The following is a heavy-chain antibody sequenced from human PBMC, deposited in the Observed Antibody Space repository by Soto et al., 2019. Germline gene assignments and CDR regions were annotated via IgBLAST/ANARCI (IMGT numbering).Heavy chain of an antibody. CDR3: AREEDIVVVPAARGDYYYGMDV. D-gene: IGHD2-2*01. Sequence: SVRVSCKASGGTFSSYAISWVRQAPGQGLEWMGGIIPIFGTANYAQKFQGRVTITADESTSTAYMELSSLRSEDTAVYYCAREEDIVVVPAARGDYYYGMDVWGQGTTVTVSS. J-gene: IGHJ6*02. V-gene: IGHV1-69*13. CDR2: IIPIFGTA. CDR1: GGTFSSYA.